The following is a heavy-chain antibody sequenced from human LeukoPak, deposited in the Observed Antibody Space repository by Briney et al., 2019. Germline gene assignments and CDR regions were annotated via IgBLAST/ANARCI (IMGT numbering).Heavy chain of an antibody. CDR1: RGSISGSIRSYY. CDR2: IYTRGKT. J-gene: IGHJ5*02. V-gene: IGHV4-4*09. D-gene: IGHD3-10*01. CDR3: ARHLHSDGSGSYLNWLDP. Sequence: SETLSLTCTVSRGSISGSIRSYYWSWIRQPPGKGLEWIGYIYTRGKTNSNPSLKSRVTISGDTSKNQFSLKLSSVTAADTAVYYCARHLHSDGSGSYLNWLDPWGQGILVTVSS.